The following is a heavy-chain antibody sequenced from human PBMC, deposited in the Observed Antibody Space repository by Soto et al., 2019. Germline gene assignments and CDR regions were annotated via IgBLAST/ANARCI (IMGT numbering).Heavy chain of an antibody. J-gene: IGHJ5*02. V-gene: IGHV1-8*01. CDR2: MNPNSGNT. CDR1: GYTFTSYD. CDR3: ARKSIAARPGWFDP. Sequence: QVQLVQSGAEVKKPGASVKVSCKASGYTFTSYDINWVRQATGQGLEWMGWMNPNSGNTGYAQKFQGRVTMTRNTSISTAEMEIRSLRSEDTTVYYCARKSIAARPGWFDPGGQGTMGTVSS. D-gene: IGHD6-6*01.